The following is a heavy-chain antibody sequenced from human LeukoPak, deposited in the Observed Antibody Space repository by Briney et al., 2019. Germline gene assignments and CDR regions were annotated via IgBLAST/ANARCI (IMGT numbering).Heavy chain of an antibody. CDR2: ISSSSSYI. Sequence: PGGSLRLTCEGSGFTFSDAWMNWVRQAPGKGLEWVSSISSSSSYIYYADSVKGRFTISRDNAKNSLYLQMNSLRAEDTAVYYCARPETVQGVITPLFDYWGQGTLDTVSS. CDR1: GFTFSDAW. CDR3: ARPETVQGVITPLFDY. J-gene: IGHJ4*02. V-gene: IGHV3-21*01. D-gene: IGHD3-10*01.